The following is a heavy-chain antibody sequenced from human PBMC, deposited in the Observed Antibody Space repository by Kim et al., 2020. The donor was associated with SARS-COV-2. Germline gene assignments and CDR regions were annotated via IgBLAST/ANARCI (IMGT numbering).Heavy chain of an antibody. CDR2: IWSDGSNT. CDR1: GLMFSASG. Sequence: GGSLRLSCAASGLMFSASGMHWVRQAPGKGLDWVAMIWSDGSNTYYADSVEGRFTISRDNYIDTVYLQMNTLRVDDTATYYCVRDKGERSLGYWGQGTLVTVSS. J-gene: IGHJ4*02. CDR3: VRDKGERSLGY. D-gene: IGHD1-26*01. V-gene: IGHV3-33*01.